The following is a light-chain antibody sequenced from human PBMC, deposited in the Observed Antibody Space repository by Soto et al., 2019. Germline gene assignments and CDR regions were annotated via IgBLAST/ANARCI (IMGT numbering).Light chain of an antibody. Sequence: EIVLTQSPGTLSLSPGERATLSCRASQSVSSSYLAWYQQNPGQAPRLLIHGASYRATGIPDRFSGSGSGTEFTLTISRLEPEDFAVYYCQQLVFGPGTRVDIK. V-gene: IGKV3-20*01. J-gene: IGKJ3*01. CDR3: QQLV. CDR1: QSVSSSY. CDR2: GAS.